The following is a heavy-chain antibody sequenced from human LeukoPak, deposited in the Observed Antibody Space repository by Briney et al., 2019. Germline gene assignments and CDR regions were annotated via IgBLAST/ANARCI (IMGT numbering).Heavy chain of an antibody. Sequence: QSGGSLRLSCAASGFTFSSYGMHWVRQAPGKGLEWVAVIWDDGSNKYYADSVKGRFTISRDNSKNTLYLQMHSLRAEDTAVYYCAKAVSYGYDAFDIWGQGTMVTVSS. J-gene: IGHJ3*02. CDR3: AKAVSYGYDAFDI. V-gene: IGHV3-33*06. CDR1: GFTFSSYG. D-gene: IGHD5-18*01. CDR2: IWDDGSNK.